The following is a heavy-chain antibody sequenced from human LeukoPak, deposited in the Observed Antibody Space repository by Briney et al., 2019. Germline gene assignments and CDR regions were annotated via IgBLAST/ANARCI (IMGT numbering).Heavy chain of an antibody. Sequence: ASVKVSCKVSGYTLIELSMHWVRQAPGKGLEWMGGFDPEDGETIYAQKFQGRVTMTRDTSISTAYMELSRLRSDDTAVYYCARQERYTDAFDIWGQGTMVTVSS. V-gene: IGHV1-24*01. CDR3: ARQERYTDAFDI. D-gene: IGHD5-18*01. CDR1: GYTLIELS. J-gene: IGHJ3*02. CDR2: FDPEDGET.